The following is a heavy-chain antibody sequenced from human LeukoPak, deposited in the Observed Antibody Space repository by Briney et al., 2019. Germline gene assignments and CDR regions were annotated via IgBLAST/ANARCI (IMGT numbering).Heavy chain of an antibody. CDR2: ISGSGGST. CDR3: AKVRWELLMGDYFDY. J-gene: IGHJ4*02. V-gene: IGHV3-23*01. D-gene: IGHD1-26*01. Sequence: PGGSLRLSCAASGFTFSSYAMSWVRQAPGKGLEWVSAISGSGGSTYYADSVKGRFTISRDNSKNTLYLQLNSLRAEDTAVYYCAKVRWELLMGDYFDYWGQGTLVTVSS. CDR1: GFTFSSYA.